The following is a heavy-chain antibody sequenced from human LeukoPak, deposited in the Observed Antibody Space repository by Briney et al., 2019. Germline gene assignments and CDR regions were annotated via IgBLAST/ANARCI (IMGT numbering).Heavy chain of an antibody. D-gene: IGHD3-22*01. V-gene: IGHV4-38-2*02. J-gene: IGHJ4*02. CDR3: ARQIPYYYDSSGYPFDY. CDR2: IYHSGST. Sequence: SETLSLTCTVSGYSISSGYYWGWIRQPPGKGLEWIGSIYHSGSTYYNPSLKSRVTISVDTSKNQFSLKLSSVTAADTAVYYCARQIPYYYDSSGYPFDYWGQGTLVTVSS. CDR1: GYSISSGYY.